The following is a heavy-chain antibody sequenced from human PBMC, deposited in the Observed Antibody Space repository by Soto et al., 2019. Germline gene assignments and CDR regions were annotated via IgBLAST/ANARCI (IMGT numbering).Heavy chain of an antibody. V-gene: IGHV3-9*01. Sequence: EVQLVESGGGLVQPGRSLRLSCAASGFTFDDYTMHWVRQAPGKGLEWVSGIGWNSNSMGYADSVRGRFTVSRDNAKNSLYLQMNSLRAEDTALYYCVQDPDSSGYYPRYYTLDVWGQGTTVTVSS. CDR1: GFTFDDYT. J-gene: IGHJ6*02. D-gene: IGHD3-22*01. CDR2: IGWNSNSM. CDR3: VQDPDSSGYYPRYYTLDV.